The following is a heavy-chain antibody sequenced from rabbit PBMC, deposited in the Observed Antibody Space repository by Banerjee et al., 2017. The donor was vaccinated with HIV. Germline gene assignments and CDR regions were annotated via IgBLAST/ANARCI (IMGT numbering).Heavy chain of an antibody. CDR1: GFSFSSYYY. D-gene: IGHD3-1*01. J-gene: IGHJ2*01. CDR2: LYTGDGNT. Sequence: QSLEESGGDLVKPEGSLTLTCTASGFSFSSYYYMCWVRQAPGKGLEWFSCLYTGDGNTYYASWVKGRFPISITSSSTVPLQIPSLSVAHTSTYFCASVRRGGPGIGYPQDAFDPWGPVILVTFS. V-gene: IGHV1S40*01. CDR3: ASVRRGGPGIGYPQDAFDP.